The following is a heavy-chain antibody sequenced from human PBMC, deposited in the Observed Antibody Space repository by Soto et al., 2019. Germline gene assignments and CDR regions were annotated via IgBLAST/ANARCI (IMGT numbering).Heavy chain of an antibody. CDR3: AKDWSGGDSIWGGDAFDI. CDR2: ISWNSGSI. D-gene: IGHD3-16*01. CDR1: GFTFDDYA. Sequence: EVQLVESGGGLVQPGRSLRLSCAASGFTFDDYAMHWVRQAPGKGLEWVSGISWNSGSIGYADSVKGRFTISRDNAKNSLYLQMTSLRAEETALYSCAKDWSGGDSIWGGDAFDIWGQGTMVPVSS. V-gene: IGHV3-9*01. J-gene: IGHJ3*02.